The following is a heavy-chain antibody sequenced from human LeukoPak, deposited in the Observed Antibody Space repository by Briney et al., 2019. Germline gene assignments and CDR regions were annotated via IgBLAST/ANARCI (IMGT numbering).Heavy chain of an antibody. Sequence: SETLSLTCAVYGGSFSAHYWSWIRQPPGKGLEWIGYIYYSGSTNYNPSLKSRVTISVDTSKNQFSLKLSSVTAADTAVYYCSGAVAGTEFDYWGQGTLVTVSS. CDR1: GGSFSAHY. V-gene: IGHV4-59*11. J-gene: IGHJ4*02. CDR3: SGAVAGTEFDY. CDR2: IYYSGST. D-gene: IGHD6-19*01.